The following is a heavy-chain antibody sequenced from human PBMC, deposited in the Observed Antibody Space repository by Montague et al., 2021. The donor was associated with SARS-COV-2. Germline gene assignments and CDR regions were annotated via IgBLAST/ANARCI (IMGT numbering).Heavy chain of an antibody. CDR2: IRARAYGGTT. J-gene: IGHJ6*02. CDR1: GFTFGDYA. D-gene: IGHD2-2*01. CDR3: TSNASPYYGVDV. V-gene: IGHV3-49*04. Sequence: SLRLSCAGSGFTFGDYAMSWVRQAPGKGLQWVGIIRARAYGGTTDYAASVKGRFTISRDDSRSIAYLQLNSLKTEDTAVYYCTSNASPYYGVDVWGQGTMVTVSS.